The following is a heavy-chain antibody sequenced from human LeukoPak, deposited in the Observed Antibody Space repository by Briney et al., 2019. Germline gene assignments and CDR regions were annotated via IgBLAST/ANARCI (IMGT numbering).Heavy chain of an antibody. CDR1: GGSFSRYT. CDR2: ISSSSTYI. Sequence: PSETLSLTCAVYGGSFSRYTMNWVRQAPGKGLEWVSSISSSSTYIYYADSVKGRFTISRDNAKNSLYLQMDGLRAEDTAVYYCAREGRDPMIVVLTNDYWGQGTLVTVSS. CDR3: AREGRDPMIVVLTNDY. V-gene: IGHV3-21*01. J-gene: IGHJ4*02. D-gene: IGHD3-22*01.